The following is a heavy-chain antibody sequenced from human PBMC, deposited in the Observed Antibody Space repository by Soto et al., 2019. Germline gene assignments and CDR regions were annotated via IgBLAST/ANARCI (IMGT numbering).Heavy chain of an antibody. D-gene: IGHD3-22*01. V-gene: IGHV1-46*01. CDR2: INPSGGST. J-gene: IGHJ6*02. CDR3: ARDYQYYDSSGYPRYYYGMDA. CDR1: GYTFTRYY. Sequence: ASVKVPCKASGYTFTRYYMHGVRQSPLQWLGWMGIINPSGGSTSYAQKFQGRVTMTRDTSTSTAYMELSSLRSEDTAVYYCARDYQYYDSSGYPRYYYGMDAWGQGTTVTVSS.